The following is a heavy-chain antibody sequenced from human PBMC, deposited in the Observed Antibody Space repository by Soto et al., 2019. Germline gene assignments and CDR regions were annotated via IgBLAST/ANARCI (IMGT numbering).Heavy chain of an antibody. J-gene: IGHJ6*02. V-gene: IGHV1-69*06. CDR2: IIPIFGTA. CDR1: GGTFSSYA. Sequence: SVKVSCKASGGTFSSYAISWVLQAPGQGLEWMGGIIPIFGTANYAQKFQGRVTITADKSTSTAYMELSSLRSEDTAVYYCAKCIAARLASYGMDVWGQGTTVTVSS. CDR3: AKCIAARLASYGMDV. D-gene: IGHD6-6*01.